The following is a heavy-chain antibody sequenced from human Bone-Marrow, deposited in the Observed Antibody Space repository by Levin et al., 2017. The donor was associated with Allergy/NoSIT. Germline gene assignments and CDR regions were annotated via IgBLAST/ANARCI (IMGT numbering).Heavy chain of an antibody. V-gene: IGHV3-21*01. CDR3: ARGLGYSGLP. D-gene: IGHD1-26*01. CDR2: ITSSSSYI. J-gene: IGHJ5*02. Sequence: GESLKISCAASGFTFSTYTMNWVRQAPGKGLDWVSSITSSSSYIYYADSVKGRFTISRDNAKNPLYLQMNSLGVEDTAVYYCARGLGYSGLPWGQGTLVTVSS. CDR1: GFTFSTYT.